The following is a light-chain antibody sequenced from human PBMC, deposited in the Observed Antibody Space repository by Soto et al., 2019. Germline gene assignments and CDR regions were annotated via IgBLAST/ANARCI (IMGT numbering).Light chain of an antibody. J-gene: IGLJ1*01. CDR2: EVT. CDR1: SSDVGGYDY. Sequence: QSALTQPASVSGSPGQSFAISCTGISSDVGGYDYVSWYQQHPDKAPKLIIYEVTKRPSGVSNRFSGSKSGNTTSLTISGLQPDDEADYYCSSHTSGDTRVFGSGTKLTVL. CDR3: SSHTSGDTRV. V-gene: IGLV2-14*01.